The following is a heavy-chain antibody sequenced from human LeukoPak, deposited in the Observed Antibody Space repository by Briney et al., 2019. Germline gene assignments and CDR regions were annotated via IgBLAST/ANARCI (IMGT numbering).Heavy chain of an antibody. CDR3: ARDGHLGGYFQH. D-gene: IGHD1-26*01. J-gene: IGHJ1*01. CDR1: GFTFSSYA. V-gene: IGHV3-30-3*01. CDR2: ISYDGSNK. Sequence: GGSLRLSCAASGFTFSSYAMSWVRQAPGKGLEWVAVISYDGSNKYYADSVKGRFTISRDNSKNTLYLQMNSLRAEDTAVYYCARDGHLGGYFQHWGQGTLVTVSS.